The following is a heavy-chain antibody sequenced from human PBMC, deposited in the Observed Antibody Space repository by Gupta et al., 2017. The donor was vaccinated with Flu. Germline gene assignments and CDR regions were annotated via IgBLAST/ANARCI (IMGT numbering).Heavy chain of an antibody. CDR1: GGSLSSAGYF. CDR3: ARRVAWVTIFGVFDP. D-gene: IGHD3-3*01. Sequence: QLQLQESGPGLVKPSETLSLTCAVSGGSLSSAGYFWGWIRQPPGKGLEWIGTIYYSGSTSYNPSLKSRVTISVDTSKNQFSLKLSSVTAADTAVYYCARRVAWVTIFGVFDPWGQGTLVTVSS. V-gene: IGHV4-39*01. J-gene: IGHJ5*02. CDR2: IYYSGST.